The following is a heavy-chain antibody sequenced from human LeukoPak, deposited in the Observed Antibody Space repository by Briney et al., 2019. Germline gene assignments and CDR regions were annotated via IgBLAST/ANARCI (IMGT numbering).Heavy chain of an antibody. Sequence: GGSLRLSCKGSGYSFTSYWISWVRQMPGKGLEWMGRIDPSDSYTNYSPSFQGHVTISADKSISTAYLLWSSLKASDTAMYYCATGQNIGQADYWGQGTLVTVSS. V-gene: IGHV5-10-1*01. CDR2: IDPSDSYT. J-gene: IGHJ4*02. CDR3: ATGQNIGQADY. D-gene: IGHD2/OR15-2a*01. CDR1: GYSFTSYW.